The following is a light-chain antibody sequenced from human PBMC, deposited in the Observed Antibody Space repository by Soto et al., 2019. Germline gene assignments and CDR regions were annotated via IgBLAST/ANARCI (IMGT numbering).Light chain of an antibody. Sequence: QSVLTQPASVSGSPGQSIAISCTGTSSDFGSYNLVSWYQQHPGKAPELMIYEGTKRPSGVSNRFSGSKSGNTASLTISGLQAEDEADYYCCSSAGSSLYVFGSGTKVTVL. J-gene: IGLJ1*01. CDR2: EGT. CDR1: SSDFGSYNL. CDR3: CSSAGSSLYV. V-gene: IGLV2-23*01.